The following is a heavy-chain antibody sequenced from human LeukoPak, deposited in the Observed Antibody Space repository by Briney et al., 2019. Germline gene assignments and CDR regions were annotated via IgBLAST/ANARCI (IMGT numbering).Heavy chain of an antibody. CDR3: ARMVNWNYDY. V-gene: IGHV4-31*03. Sequence: SQTLSLTCTVSGGSISSGGYYWSWIRQHPGKGLEWIGYIYYSGSTYYNPSLKSRVTISVDTSKNQFSLKLSSVTAADTAVYYCARMVNWNYDYWGQGTLVTVSS. CDR1: GGSISSGGYY. D-gene: IGHD1-7*01. J-gene: IGHJ4*02. CDR2: IYYSGST.